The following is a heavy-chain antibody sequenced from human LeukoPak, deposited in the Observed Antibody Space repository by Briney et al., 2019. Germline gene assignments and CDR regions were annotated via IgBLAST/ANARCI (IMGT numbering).Heavy chain of an antibody. D-gene: IGHD1-26*01. Sequence: ASVKVSCKASGYTFTSYGISWVRQAPGQGLEWMGWISAYNGNTNYAQKLQGRVTMTTDTSTSTAYMELRSLRSDDTAVYYCARDNSGSYPYYYYYGVDVWGQGTTVTVSS. CDR1: GYTFTSYG. CDR3: ARDNSGSYPYYYYYGVDV. J-gene: IGHJ6*02. CDR2: ISAYNGNT. V-gene: IGHV1-18*01.